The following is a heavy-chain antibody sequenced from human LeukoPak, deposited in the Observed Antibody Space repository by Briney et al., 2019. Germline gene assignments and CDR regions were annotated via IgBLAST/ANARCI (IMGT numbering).Heavy chain of an antibody. Sequence: GGSLRLSCAASGFTFSSYGMHWVRQAPGKGLEGVAFIRYDGSNKYYADSVKGRFTISRDNSKNTLYLQMNSLRAEDTAVYYCAKDRNYYGSGFPGYFDYWGQGTLVTVSS. CDR2: IRYDGSNK. CDR1: GFTFSSYG. V-gene: IGHV3-30*02. CDR3: AKDRNYYGSGFPGYFDY. D-gene: IGHD3-10*01. J-gene: IGHJ4*02.